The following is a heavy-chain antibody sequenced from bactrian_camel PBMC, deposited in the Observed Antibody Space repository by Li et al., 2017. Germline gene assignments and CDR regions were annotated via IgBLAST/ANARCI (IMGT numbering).Heavy chain of an antibody. CDR2: IYYDGLSS. CDR1: ESTHIRKC. D-gene: IGHD6*01. Sequence: HVQLVESGGGSVQAGGSLRLSCVVSESTHIRKCVGWFRQAPGKEREGVARIYYDGLSSNYTDSVKGRFTISRDNAKNTLFLQMNSLKSEDTAVYYCASDLSLWDGGTWYRPYWGQGTQVTVS. CDR3: ASDLSLWDGGTWYRPY. V-gene: IGHV3S1*01. J-gene: IGHJ4*01.